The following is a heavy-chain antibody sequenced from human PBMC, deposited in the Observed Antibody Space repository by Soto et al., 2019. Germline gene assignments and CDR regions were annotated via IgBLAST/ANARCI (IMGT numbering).Heavy chain of an antibody. CDR1: GFTFISYS. CDR3: ARNYYDSSGPYFDY. CDR2: ISSSSSTI. Sequence: VGSLRLSCAASGFTFISYSMNCFRQAPGKVLEWVSYISSSSSTIYYADSVKGRFTISRDNAKNSLYLQMNSLRDEDTAVYYCARNYYDSSGPYFDYWGQGTLVTVSS. J-gene: IGHJ4*02. D-gene: IGHD3-22*01. V-gene: IGHV3-48*02.